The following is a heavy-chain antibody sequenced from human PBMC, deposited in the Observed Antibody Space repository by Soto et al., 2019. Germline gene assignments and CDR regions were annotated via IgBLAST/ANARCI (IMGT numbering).Heavy chain of an antibody. Sequence: SQTLSLTCAISGDSVSSNSAAWNWIRQSPSRGLEWLGRTYYRSKWYNDYAVSVKSRITINPDTSKNQFSLQLNSVTPEDTAVYYCARETAYSSGWNYYYYYGMDVWGQGTKVTVSS. CDR1: GDSVSSNSAA. CDR3: ARETAYSSGWNYYYYYGMDV. D-gene: IGHD6-19*01. CDR2: TYYRSKWYN. V-gene: IGHV6-1*01. J-gene: IGHJ6*02.